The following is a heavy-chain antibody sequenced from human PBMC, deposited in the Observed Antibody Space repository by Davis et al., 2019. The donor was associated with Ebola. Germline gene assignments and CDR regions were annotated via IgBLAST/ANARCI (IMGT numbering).Heavy chain of an antibody. CDR1: GYTFTSYD. CDR2: MNPNSGNT. J-gene: IGHJ4*02. V-gene: IGHV1-8*01. D-gene: IGHD4-17*01. Sequence: AASVQVSCKASGYTFTSYDINWVRQATGQGLEWMGWMNPNSGNTGYAQKFQGRVTMTRNTSISTAYMELSSLRSEDTAVYYCARESTTVTTGLDYWGQGTLVTVSS. CDR3: ARESTTVTTGLDY.